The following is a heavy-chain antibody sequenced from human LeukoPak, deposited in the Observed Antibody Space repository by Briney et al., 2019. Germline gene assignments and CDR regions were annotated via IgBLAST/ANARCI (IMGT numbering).Heavy chain of an antibody. CDR1: GGSNSSGDYY. CDR3: ARSLGLQLRSPLFDY. CDR2: IYYSGST. Sequence: SETLSLTCTVSGGSNSSGDYYWSWIRQPPGKGLEWIGYIYYSGSTYYNPSLKSRVTISVDTSKNQFSLKLSSVTAADTAVYYCARSLGLQLRSPLFDYWGQGTLVTVSS. V-gene: IGHV4-30-4*01. J-gene: IGHJ4*02. D-gene: IGHD5-24*01.